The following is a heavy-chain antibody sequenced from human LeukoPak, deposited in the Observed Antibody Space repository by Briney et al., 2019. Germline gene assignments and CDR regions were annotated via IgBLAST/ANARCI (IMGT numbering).Heavy chain of an antibody. D-gene: IGHD3-22*01. Sequence: SVKVSCKAPGGTFSSYAISWVRQAPGQGLEWLGRIIPILGIANYAQKFQGRVTITADKSTSTAYMELSSLRSEDTAVYYCARVEGSYDSSGYYSDYWGQGTLVTVSS. CDR2: IIPILGIA. V-gene: IGHV1-69*04. J-gene: IGHJ4*02. CDR1: GGTFSSYA. CDR3: ARVEGSYDSSGYYSDY.